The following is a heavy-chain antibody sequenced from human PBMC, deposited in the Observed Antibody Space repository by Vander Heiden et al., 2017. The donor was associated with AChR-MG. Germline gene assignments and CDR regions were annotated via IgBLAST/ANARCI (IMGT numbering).Heavy chain of an antibody. CDR2: ISYDGSNK. CDR1: GFTFSSYA. CDR3: ERVNIRAVAPPV. Sequence: QVQLVESGGGVVQPGRSLRLSCAASGFTFSSYAMHWVRQAPGKGLEWVAVISYDGSNKYYADSVKDRFTISRDNSKNTLYLQMNSLRAEDTAVYYCERVNIRAVAPPVWGQGTTVTVSS. V-gene: IGHV3-30-3*01. J-gene: IGHJ6*02. D-gene: IGHD6-19*01.